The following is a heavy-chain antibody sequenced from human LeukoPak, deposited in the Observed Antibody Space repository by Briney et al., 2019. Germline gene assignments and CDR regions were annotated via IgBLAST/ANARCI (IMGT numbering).Heavy chain of an antibody. J-gene: IGHJ1*01. V-gene: IGHV4-34*01. CDR1: GGSFSGYY. CDR2: INHSGST. Sequence: SETLSLTGAVYGGSFSGYYWSWIRQPPGKGLEWIGEINHSGSTNYNPSLKSRVTISVDTSKNQFSLKLSSVTAADTAVYYCASYRYGVKYFQHWGQGTLVTVSS. CDR3: ASYRYGVKYFQH. D-gene: IGHD3-3*01.